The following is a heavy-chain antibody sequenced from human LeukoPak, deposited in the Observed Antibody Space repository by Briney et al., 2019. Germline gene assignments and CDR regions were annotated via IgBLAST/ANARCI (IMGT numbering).Heavy chain of an antibody. CDR1: GFTFSSYW. Sequence: GGSLRLSCAASGFTFSSYWMSWVRQAPGKGLEWVANIKQDGSEKYYVDSVKGRFTISRDNAKNSLYLQMNSLRAEDTAVYYCARDLLGWSGYYWDYFDYWGQGTLVTVSS. D-gene: IGHD3-3*01. CDR3: ARDLLGWSGYYWDYFDY. V-gene: IGHV3-7*01. J-gene: IGHJ4*02. CDR2: IKQDGSEK.